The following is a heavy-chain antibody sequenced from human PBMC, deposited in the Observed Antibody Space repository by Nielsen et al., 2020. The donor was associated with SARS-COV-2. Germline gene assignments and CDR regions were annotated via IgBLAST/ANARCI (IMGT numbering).Heavy chain of an antibody. CDR2: INVGNGNT. J-gene: IGHJ6*02. V-gene: IGHV1-3*01. CDR1: GYSFTSYA. CDR3: ARERSREYSIDV. D-gene: IGHD1-26*01. Sequence: ASVKVSCKASGYSFTSYAMHWVWQAPGQRLEWMGWINVGNGNTKYSQKFQGRVTFTRDTSASTAYMELSSLRFEDTAVYYCARERSREYSIDVWGQGTTVTVSS.